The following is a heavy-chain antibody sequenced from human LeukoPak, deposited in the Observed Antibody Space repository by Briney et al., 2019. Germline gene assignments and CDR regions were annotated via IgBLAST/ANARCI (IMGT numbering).Heavy chain of an antibody. V-gene: IGHV3-23*01. CDR2: IGDRGDIT. CDR3: AKEWLQHTKRTDH. J-gene: IGHJ4*02. Sequence: GGSLRLSCAASGFTLTRHAMSWVRQAPGKGLEWVSVIGDRGDITYYADSVKGRFTISRDTSTNTVFLQMNSPGLDDTAVYYCAKEWLQHTKRTDHWGQGTLVTVSS. CDR1: GFTLTRHA. D-gene: IGHD5-24*01.